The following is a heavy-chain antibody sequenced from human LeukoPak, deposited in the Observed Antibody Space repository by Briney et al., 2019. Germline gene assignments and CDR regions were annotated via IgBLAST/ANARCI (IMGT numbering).Heavy chain of an antibody. J-gene: IGHJ4*02. D-gene: IGHD3-10*01. V-gene: IGHV3-23*01. CDR1: GFMFSSYG. CDR2: ISGSGGST. Sequence: GGSLRLSCAASGFMFSSYGMSWVRQVPGKGLEWVSTISGSGGSTYNADSVKGRFTISRDNSKNTLYLQMNSLRAEDTAVYYCAKAGDAWGFNSPLGGRFDYWGQGTLVTVPS. CDR3: AKAGDAWGFNSPLGGRFDY.